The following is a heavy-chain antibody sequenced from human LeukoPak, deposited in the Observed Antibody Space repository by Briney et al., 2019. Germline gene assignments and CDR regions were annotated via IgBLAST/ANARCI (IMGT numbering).Heavy chain of an antibody. J-gene: IGHJ3*02. CDR3: ARDPDIVGATTGAFDI. CDR2: INPSGGRA. V-gene: IGHV1-46*01. CDR1: GYTFTRHY. Sequence: GASVKVSCKASGYTFTRHYMHWVRQAPGQGLEWMGIINPSGGRASYAQKFQGRVTMTRDTSISTAYMELSRLRSDDTAVYYCARDPDIVGATTGAFDIWGQGTMVTVSS. D-gene: IGHD1-26*01.